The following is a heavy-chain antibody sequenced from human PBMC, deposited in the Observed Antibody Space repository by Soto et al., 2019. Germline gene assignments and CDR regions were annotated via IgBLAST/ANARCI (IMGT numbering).Heavy chain of an antibody. J-gene: IGHJ4*02. CDR3: ARVRPGRDYFDY. CDR1: GYTFTSYG. CDR2: ISAFNGNT. Sequence: ASVKVSCKASGYTFTSYGISWVRQAPGQGLEWMGWISAFNGNTNYAQKLQGRVTMTTDTSTSTAYMELRSLRSDDTAVYYCARVRPGRDYFDYWGQGTLVTVSS. V-gene: IGHV1-18*01.